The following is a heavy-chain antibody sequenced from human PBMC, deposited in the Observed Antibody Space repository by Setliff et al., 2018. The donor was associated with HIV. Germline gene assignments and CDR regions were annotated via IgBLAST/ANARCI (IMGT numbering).Heavy chain of an antibody. CDR1: GYSFTSYW. CDR2: IYPGDSDT. V-gene: IGHV5-51*01. CDR3: ARRTRRRGSSYGNIDY. Sequence: HGESLTISCQGSGYSFTSYWIAWVRQMPGKGLEWMGIIYPGDSDTRYSPSFQGQVTISADKSIGTAYLQWRSLQASDTAVYYCARRTRRRGSSYGNIDYWGQGTLVTVSS. D-gene: IGHD5-18*01. J-gene: IGHJ4*02.